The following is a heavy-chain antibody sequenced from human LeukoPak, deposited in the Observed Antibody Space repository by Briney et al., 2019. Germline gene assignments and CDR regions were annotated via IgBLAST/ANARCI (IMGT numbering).Heavy chain of an antibody. CDR3: ARDSDSVHSPFNY. Sequence: PSETLSLTCTVSGGSISSYYWSWIRQPPGKGLEWIGYIYYSGSTNYNPSLQSRVTISVDTSKNQFSLKLSSVTAADTAVYYCARDSDSVHSPFNYWGQGTLVTVSS. J-gene: IGHJ4*02. V-gene: IGHV4-59*01. D-gene: IGHD5/OR15-5a*01. CDR2: IYYSGST. CDR1: GGSISSYY.